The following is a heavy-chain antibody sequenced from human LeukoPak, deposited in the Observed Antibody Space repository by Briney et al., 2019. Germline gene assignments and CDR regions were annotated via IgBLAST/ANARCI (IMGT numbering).Heavy chain of an antibody. CDR3: ARDSNPGDSSGYYDAFDI. Sequence: GGSLRLSCATSGFIFSGDWMTWVRQAPGKGPEWVANIKGDGSKKNLVDSVKGRFTISRDNAKNSLYLEMSSPRAEDTAVYYCARDSNPGDSSGYYDAFDIWGQGTKVTVSS. CDR2: IKGDGSKK. CDR1: GFIFSGDW. D-gene: IGHD3-22*01. J-gene: IGHJ3*02. V-gene: IGHV3-7*03.